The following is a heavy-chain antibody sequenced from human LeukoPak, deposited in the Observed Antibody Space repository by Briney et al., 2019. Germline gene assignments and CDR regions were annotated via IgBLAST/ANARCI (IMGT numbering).Heavy chain of an antibody. CDR2: ISCSGGST. Sequence: GGSLRLSFVASGLIFSRYALSWLGPAAAKELEGVSAISCSGGSTYYADSVKGRFTISRHNSKNTLYLQMNSLRAEDTAVYYCAKDPYVLPKNYFDYGGQGTLVTVSS. CDR3: AKDPYVLPKNYFDY. D-gene: IGHD3-16*01. J-gene: IGHJ4*02. CDR1: GLIFSRYA. V-gene: IGHV3-23*01.